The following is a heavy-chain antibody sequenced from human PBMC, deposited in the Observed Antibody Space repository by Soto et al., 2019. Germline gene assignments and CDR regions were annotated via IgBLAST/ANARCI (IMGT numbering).Heavy chain of an antibody. D-gene: IGHD3-22*01. J-gene: IGHJ1*01. Sequence: QVQLQESGPGLVKPSQTLSLTCTVSGGSISSGGYYWSWIRQHPGKGLEWIGYIYYSGSTYYNPSLKSRVTISVDTSKNQFSLKLSSVTAADTAVYYCARDARYYDSSGYYPRGGYFQHWGQGTLVTVSS. V-gene: IGHV4-31*03. CDR2: IYYSGST. CDR1: GGSISSGGYY. CDR3: ARDARYYDSSGYYPRGGYFQH.